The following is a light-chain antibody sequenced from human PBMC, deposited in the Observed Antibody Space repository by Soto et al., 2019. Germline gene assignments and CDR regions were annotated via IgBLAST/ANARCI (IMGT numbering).Light chain of an antibody. CDR2: AAS. CDR1: QGIRNA. CDR3: LQHNTYPYV. V-gene: IGKV1-17*01. J-gene: IGKJ1*01. Sequence: DIQMTQSPSSLSASVGDRVTITCRASQGIRNALGWYQQKPGKAPKRLIYAASRLQGGVPSRFSGSGFGTEFTLTISSLQPGDFATYYCLQHNTYPYVFGQGTKVEIK.